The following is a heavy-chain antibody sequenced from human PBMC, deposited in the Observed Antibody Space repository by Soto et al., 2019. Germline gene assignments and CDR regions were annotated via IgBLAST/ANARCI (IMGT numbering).Heavy chain of an antibody. CDR1: GDSITSNSYF. V-gene: IGHV4-39*01. Sequence: QLQLQESGPGLVKPSETLSLTCTVSGDSITSNSYFWAWIRQPPGKVLEWIGSIYYSGSTYHNPSLKSRVTISVDRSNNQFSLKLTSVTAADTAVYYCARNFSVDHFDYWGQGALVTVSS. CDR3: ARNFSVDHFDY. D-gene: IGHD3-9*01. J-gene: IGHJ4*02. CDR2: IYYSGST.